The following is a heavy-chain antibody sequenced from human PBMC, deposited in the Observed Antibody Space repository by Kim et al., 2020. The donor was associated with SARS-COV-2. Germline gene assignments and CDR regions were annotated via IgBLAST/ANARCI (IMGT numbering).Heavy chain of an antibody. J-gene: IGHJ4*02. CDR3: ARGLTREPRTYLRSSGLDY. D-gene: IGHD3-22*01. V-gene: IGHV4-34*01. Sequence: SQTLSLTCAVYGGSFSGYYWSWIRQPPGKGLEWIGEINHSGSTNYNPSLKSRVTISVDTSKNQFSLKLSSVTAADTAVYYCARGLTREPRTYLRSSGLDYWGQGTLVTVSS. CDR2: INHSGST. CDR1: GGSFSGYY.